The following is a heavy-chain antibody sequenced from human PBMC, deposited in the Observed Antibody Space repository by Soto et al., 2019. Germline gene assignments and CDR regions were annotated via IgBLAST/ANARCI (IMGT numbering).Heavy chain of an antibody. CDR1: VFTFSSYS. Sequence: PGGSLRLSCAASVFTFSSYSMSWVRHAPGNGLEWVSSISSSSSYIYYADSVKGRFTISRDNAKNSLYLQMNSLRAEDTAVYYCARATLVFGPSQTPGPFDYWGQGTMVTVSS. J-gene: IGHJ4*02. CDR2: ISSSSSYI. V-gene: IGHV3-21*01. D-gene: IGHD3-3*01. CDR3: ARATLVFGPSQTPGPFDY.